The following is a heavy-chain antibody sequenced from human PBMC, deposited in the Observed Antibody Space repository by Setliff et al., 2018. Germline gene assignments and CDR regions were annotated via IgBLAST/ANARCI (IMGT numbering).Heavy chain of an antibody. CDR2: IRYDGSNK. J-gene: IGHJ4*02. Sequence: PGGSLRLSCAASGFTFSSYGMHWVRQAPGKGLEWVAFIRYDGSNKYYADSVKGRFTISRDNSKNTLYLQMNSLRAEDTAVYYCAKDPLYCGGDCYSEGYYFDYWGQGTLVTVSS. CDR1: GFTFSSYG. V-gene: IGHV3-30*02. D-gene: IGHD2-21*02. CDR3: AKDPLYCGGDCYSEGYYFDY.